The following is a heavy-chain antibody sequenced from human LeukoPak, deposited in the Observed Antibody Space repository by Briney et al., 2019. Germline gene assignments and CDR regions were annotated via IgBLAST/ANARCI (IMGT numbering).Heavy chain of an antibody. Sequence: SETLSLTCAVYGGSFSGYYWSWIRQPPGKGLEWMGEINHSGSANYNPSLKSRVTISVDTSKNQFSLKLSSVTAADTAVYYCARSVYNWNVLYYYYYYMDVWGKGTTVTVSS. D-gene: IGHD1-20*01. CDR1: GGSFSGYY. J-gene: IGHJ6*03. CDR3: ARSVYNWNVLYYYYYYMDV. V-gene: IGHV4-34*01. CDR2: INHSGSA.